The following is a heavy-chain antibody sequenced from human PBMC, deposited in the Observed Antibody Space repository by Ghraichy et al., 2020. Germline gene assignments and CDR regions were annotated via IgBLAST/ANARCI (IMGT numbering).Heavy chain of an antibody. CDR2: ISGSGGST. CDR1: GFTFSSYA. Sequence: LSLTCAASGFTFSSYAMSWVRQAPGKGLEWVSAISGSGGSTYYADSVKGRFTISRDNSKNTLYLQMNSLRAEDTAVYYCAKDQWLGKYYFDYWGQGTLATVSS. V-gene: IGHV3-23*01. J-gene: IGHJ4*02. D-gene: IGHD6-19*01. CDR3: AKDQWLGKYYFDY.